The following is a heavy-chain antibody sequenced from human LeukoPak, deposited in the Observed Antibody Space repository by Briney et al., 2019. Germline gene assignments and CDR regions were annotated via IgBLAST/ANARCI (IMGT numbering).Heavy chain of an antibody. D-gene: IGHD6-6*01. CDR3: AREQLVGGNGMDV. J-gene: IGHJ6*02. CDR1: GYPFSSYS. CDR2: ISVSGGVR. V-gene: IGHV3-48*01. Sequence: GGSLRLSCVASGYPFSSYSMNWIRQAPGKGLEWVSYISVSGGVRSYADSVKGRFTISRDNSKNTLYLQMNSLRAEDTAVYYCAREQLVGGNGMDVWGQGTTVTASS.